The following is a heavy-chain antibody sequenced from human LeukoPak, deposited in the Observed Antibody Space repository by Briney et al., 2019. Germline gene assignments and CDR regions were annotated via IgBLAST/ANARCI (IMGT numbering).Heavy chain of an antibody. J-gene: IGHJ4*02. CDR2: ISYDGSNK. CDR3: ARVESGSGSYYKEYYFDY. Sequence: SGGSLRLSCAASGFTFSSYAMHWVRQAPGKGLEWVAVISYDGSNKYYADSVKGRFTISRDNSKNTLYLQMNSLRAEDTAVYYCARVESGSGSYYKEYYFDYWGQGTLVTVSS. CDR1: GFTFSSYA. V-gene: IGHV3-30*04. D-gene: IGHD3-10*01.